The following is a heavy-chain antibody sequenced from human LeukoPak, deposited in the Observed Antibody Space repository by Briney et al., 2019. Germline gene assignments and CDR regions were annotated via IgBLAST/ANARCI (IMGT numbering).Heavy chain of an antibody. J-gene: IGHJ4*02. Sequence: GGSLRLSCAASGFTFSNYAMSWVRQAPGKGLEWVSAITGSGGNTYYADSVKGRFTISRDNSKNTLYLQMNSLRAEDTAVYYCAKWGDFDVLTGYYVSDFWGQGTLVTVSS. CDR2: ITGSGGNT. D-gene: IGHD3-9*01. CDR1: GFTFSNYA. CDR3: AKWGDFDVLTGYYVSDF. V-gene: IGHV3-23*01.